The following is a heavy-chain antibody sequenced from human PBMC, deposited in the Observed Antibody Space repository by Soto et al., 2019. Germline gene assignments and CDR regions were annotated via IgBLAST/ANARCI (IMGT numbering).Heavy chain of an antibody. J-gene: IGHJ5*02. D-gene: IGHD3-16*02. CDR1: GGSISSYY. V-gene: IGHV4-59*08. CDR3: AGRNSLASVSLNFRELSNYKWIDP. CDR2: IYYIGST. Sequence: SETLSLTCTVSGGSISSYYWSWIRQPPGKGLEWIGYIYYIGSTYYNPSLKSRVTISVDTSNNQFSLNLNSVTASDTAVYYCAGRNSLASVSLNFRELSNYKWIDPWGPGTLVTVPS.